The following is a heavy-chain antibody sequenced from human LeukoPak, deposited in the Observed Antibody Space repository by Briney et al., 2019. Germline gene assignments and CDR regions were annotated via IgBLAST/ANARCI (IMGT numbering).Heavy chain of an antibody. CDR3: AGEDYYDRRDNWFDP. J-gene: IGHJ5*02. CDR2: IYHSGST. CDR1: GASISSNNW. V-gene: IGHV4-4*02. D-gene: IGHD3-22*01. Sequence: SGTLSLTCAVSGASISSNNWWWSWVRQPPGKGLEWIGEIYHSGSTNYNPSLKSRVTISVDTSKNQFSLKLSSVTAADTAVYYCAGEDYYDRRDNWFDPWGQGTLVTVSS.